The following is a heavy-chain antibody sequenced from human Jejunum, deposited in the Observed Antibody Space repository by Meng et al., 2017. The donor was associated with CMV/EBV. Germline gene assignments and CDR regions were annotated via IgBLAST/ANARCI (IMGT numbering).Heavy chain of an antibody. CDR1: GFTFSAYW. CDR2: IDYDGSSA. CDR3: ARVATLSTIPWFDP. Sequence: GFTFSAYWMHWVRQAPGKGLVWVSRIDYDGSSATYADSVKGRFTISRDNAKNTLYLQMNSLRAEDTAVYYCARVATLSTIPWFDPWGQGTLVTVSS. V-gene: IGHV3-74*01. J-gene: IGHJ5*02. D-gene: IGHD3-3*01.